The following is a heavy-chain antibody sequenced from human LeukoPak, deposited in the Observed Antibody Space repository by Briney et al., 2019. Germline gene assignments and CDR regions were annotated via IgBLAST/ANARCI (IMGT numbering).Heavy chain of an antibody. CDR3: ARVFGGGRGGWFDR. V-gene: IGHV4-59*01. D-gene: IGHD3-16*01. CDR2: IYYSGSS. CDR1: GGSMTGYY. J-gene: IGHJ5*02. Sequence: SETLSLTCTVSGGSMTGYYWTWLRQPPGKGLEWIGYIYYSGSSNYNPSLKRRVTISIHTSKTQFSLNLSSVTAADTAVYYCARVFGGGRGGWFDRWGQGTLVAVSS.